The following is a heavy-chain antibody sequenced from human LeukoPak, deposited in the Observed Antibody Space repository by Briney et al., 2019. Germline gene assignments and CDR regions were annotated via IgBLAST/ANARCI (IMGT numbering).Heavy chain of an antibody. D-gene: IGHD6-19*01. Sequence: GGSLRLSCAASGFTLSGFWMSWVRQPPGKGLEWVANTNEDGTPTYYMDSVKGRFSISRDNAKSSLFLQMSSLRAEDTAVYYCARAGVVAGFDYWGQGTLVTVSS. J-gene: IGHJ4*02. V-gene: IGHV3-7*04. CDR3: ARAGVVAGFDY. CDR2: TNEDGTPT. CDR1: GFTLSGFW.